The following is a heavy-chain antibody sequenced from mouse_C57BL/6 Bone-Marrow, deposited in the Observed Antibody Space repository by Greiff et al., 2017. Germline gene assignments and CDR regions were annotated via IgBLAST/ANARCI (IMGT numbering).Heavy chain of an antibody. CDR1: GYSITSGYY. V-gene: IGHV3-6*01. CDR3: ARVRIYDGYYQFLYYFDY. Sequence: EVQVVESGPGLVKPSQSLSLTCSVTGYSITSGYYWNWIRQFPGNKLEWMGYISYDGSNNYNPSLKNRISITRDTSKNQFFLKLNSVTTEDTATYYCARVRIYDGYYQFLYYFDYWGQGTTLTVSS. CDR2: ISYDGSN. J-gene: IGHJ2*01. D-gene: IGHD2-3*01.